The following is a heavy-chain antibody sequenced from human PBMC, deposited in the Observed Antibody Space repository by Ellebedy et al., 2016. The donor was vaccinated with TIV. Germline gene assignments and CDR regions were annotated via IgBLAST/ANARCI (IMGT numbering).Heavy chain of an antibody. Sequence: GGSLRLXCVTSGFTFSNYNMNWVRQAPGKGLECISHISRSSDTKYYADSVKGRFTISRDNAKSSLYLQMNSLRAEDSAVYYCARDVFADRGHFDFWGQGTLITVSS. V-gene: IGHV3-48*04. CDR2: ISRSSDTK. J-gene: IGHJ4*02. CDR1: GFTFSNYN. D-gene: IGHD2-15*01. CDR3: ARDVFADRGHFDF.